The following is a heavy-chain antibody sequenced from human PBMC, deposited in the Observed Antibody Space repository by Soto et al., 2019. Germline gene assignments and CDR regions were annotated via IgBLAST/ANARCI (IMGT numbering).Heavy chain of an antibody. CDR3: ARDGRSGSGWYFEGWFDP. Sequence: ASLKVSCKASGGTFSSYTISWVRQAPGQGLEWMGRIIPILGIANYAQKFQGRVTITADKSTSTACMELSSLRSEDTAVYYCARDGRSGSGWYFEGWFDPWGQGTLVTVSS. CDR2: IIPILGIA. CDR1: GGTFSSYT. D-gene: IGHD6-19*01. V-gene: IGHV1-69*04. J-gene: IGHJ5*02.